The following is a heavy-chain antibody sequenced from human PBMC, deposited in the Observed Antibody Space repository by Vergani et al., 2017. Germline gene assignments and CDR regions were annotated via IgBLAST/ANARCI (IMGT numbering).Heavy chain of an antibody. CDR2: IKNTVDRT. CDR3: GTESDNYN. V-gene: IGHV3-23*01. D-gene: IGHD1-1*01. Sequence: EVQLLQSEGAVVQPGGSLRLSCVASGFTFSSHAMSWVRQGHGQGLEWVSSIKNTVDRTHYADSVKGRITISRDNSKNTLYLQMNSLRVEDTAVYYCGTESDNYNWGQGALVTVSS. J-gene: IGHJ4*02. CDR1: GFTFSSHA.